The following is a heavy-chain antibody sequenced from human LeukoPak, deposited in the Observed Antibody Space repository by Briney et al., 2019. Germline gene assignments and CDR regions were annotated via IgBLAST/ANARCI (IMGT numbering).Heavy chain of an antibody. CDR3: ASSIAVAGPVDY. J-gene: IGHJ4*02. V-gene: IGHV4-39*07. Sequence: SETLSLTCTVSGGSISSSNFYWGWIRQPPGKGLEWIGEINHSGSTNYNPSLKSRVTISVDTSKNQFSLKLSSVTAADTAVYYCASSIAVAGPVDYWGQGTLVTVSS. D-gene: IGHD6-19*01. CDR1: GGSISSSNFY. CDR2: INHSGST.